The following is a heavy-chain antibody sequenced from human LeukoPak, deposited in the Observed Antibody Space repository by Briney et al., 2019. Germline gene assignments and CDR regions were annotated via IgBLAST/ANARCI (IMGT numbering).Heavy chain of an antibody. CDR2: IYTSGST. CDR1: GGSISSGSYY. J-gene: IGHJ3*02. V-gene: IGHV4-61*02. D-gene: IGHD1-26*01. CDR3: AGVANSGSYHYDAFDI. Sequence: SQTLSLTCTVSGGSISSGSYYWSWIRQPAGKGLEWIGRIYTSGSTNYNPSLKSRVTISVDTSKNQFSLKLSSVTAADTAVYYCAGVANSGSYHYDAFDIWGQGTMVTVSS.